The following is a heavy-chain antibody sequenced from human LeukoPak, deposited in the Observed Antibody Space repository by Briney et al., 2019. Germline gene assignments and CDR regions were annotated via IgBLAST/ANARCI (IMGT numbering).Heavy chain of an antibody. CDR2: IYYTGST. V-gene: IGHV4-59*01. J-gene: IGHJ4*02. Sequence: PSETLSLTCTVSSGSISGNYWSWIRQPPGKGLEWIGYIYYTGSTYYNPSLKSRVTISVDMSKNQFSLKLSSVTAADTAVYYCARDHPLPSSWGQGALVTVSS. CDR1: SGSISGNY. CDR3: ARDHPLPSS.